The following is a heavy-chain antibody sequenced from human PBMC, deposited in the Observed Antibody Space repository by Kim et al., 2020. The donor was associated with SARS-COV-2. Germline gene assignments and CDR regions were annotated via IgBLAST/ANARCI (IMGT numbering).Heavy chain of an antibody. CDR3: TRKGGNFYAFDI. Sequence: GGSLRLSCAASGFTFSNYWMSWVRQTPGKGLEWVANMKQDGNEKYYVDSVKGRFTISRDNAKNSLYLQMNSLRAEDTAVYFCTRKGGNFYAFDIWGQGTMVTVSS. CDR2: MKQDGNEK. J-gene: IGHJ3*02. V-gene: IGHV3-7*03. D-gene: IGHD2-21*02. CDR1: GFTFSNYW.